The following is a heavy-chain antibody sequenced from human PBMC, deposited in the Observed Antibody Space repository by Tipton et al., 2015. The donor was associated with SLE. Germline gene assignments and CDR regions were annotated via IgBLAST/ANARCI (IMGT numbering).Heavy chain of an antibody. CDR2: IYYNGHT. Sequence: GLVKPSETLSLTCTVSGDSITSYYWNWIRQPPGKGLEWIGYIYYNGHTNYSPSLKSRVTLSVDTSKNQFSLTLSSVTAADTAVYYCARGISGYSSNWYYFYYGMDVWGQGTTVTVSS. V-gene: IGHV4-59*01. CDR3: ARGISGYSSNWYYFYYGMDV. D-gene: IGHD6-13*01. CDR1: GDSITSYY. J-gene: IGHJ6*02.